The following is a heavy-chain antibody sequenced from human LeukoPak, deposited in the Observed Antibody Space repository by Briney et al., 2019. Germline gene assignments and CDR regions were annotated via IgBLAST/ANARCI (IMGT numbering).Heavy chain of an antibody. D-gene: IGHD6-19*01. CDR1: GYTFTGYY. Sequence: ASVKVSCKASGYTFTGYYMHWVRQAPGQGLEWMGWINPNSGGTNYAQKFQGRVTMTRDTSISTAYMELSRLRSDDTAVYYCARDYIAVDYYYGMDVWGQGTTVTVSS. CDR3: ARDYIAVDYYYGMDV. CDR2: INPNSGGT. V-gene: IGHV1-2*02. J-gene: IGHJ6*02.